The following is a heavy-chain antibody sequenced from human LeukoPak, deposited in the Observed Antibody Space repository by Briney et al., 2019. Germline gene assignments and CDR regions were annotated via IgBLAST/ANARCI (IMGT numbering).Heavy chain of an antibody. Sequence: SQTLSLTCAVSGGSISSGGYSWSWIRQPPGKGLEWIGYIYHSGSTYYNPSLKSRVTISVDRSKNQFSLKLSSVTAADTAVYYCARGGRSSWSYFDYWGQGTLVTVSS. J-gene: IGHJ4*02. CDR1: GGSISSGGYS. CDR2: IYHSGST. CDR3: ARGGRSSWSYFDY. V-gene: IGHV4-30-2*01. D-gene: IGHD6-13*01.